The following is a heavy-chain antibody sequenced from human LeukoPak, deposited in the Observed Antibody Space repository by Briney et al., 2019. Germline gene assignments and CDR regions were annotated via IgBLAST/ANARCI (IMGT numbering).Heavy chain of an antibody. Sequence: SETLSLTCTVSGGSVSRSDYYWGWIRQPPGKGLEWIGCVYYTGSAYYSPSLKSRLTISVDTSKNQFSLKLTSVTAADTAVYYCARRSPNSGWPDWGQGTLVTVSS. CDR1: GGSVSRSDYY. CDR2: VYYTGSA. D-gene: IGHD5-12*01. J-gene: IGHJ4*02. V-gene: IGHV4-39*01. CDR3: ARRSPNSGWPD.